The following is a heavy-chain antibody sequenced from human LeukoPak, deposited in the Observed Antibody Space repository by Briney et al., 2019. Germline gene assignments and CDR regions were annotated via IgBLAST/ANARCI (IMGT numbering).Heavy chain of an antibody. Sequence: GGSLRLSCAASGFTFSDHHIDWVRQAPGKGLEWVGRIRNKANSYTTEYAASVKGRFTISRDDSKNSLYLQMNSLKTEDTAVYYCARGSYFDYWGQGTLVPASS. CDR3: ARGSYFDY. D-gene: IGHD3-10*01. J-gene: IGHJ4*02. CDR2: IRNKANSYTT. CDR1: GFTFSDHH. V-gene: IGHV3-72*01.